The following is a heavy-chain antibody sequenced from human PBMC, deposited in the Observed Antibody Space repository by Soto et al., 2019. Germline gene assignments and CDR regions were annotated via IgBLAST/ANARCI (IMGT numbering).Heavy chain of an antibody. Sequence: QERLVQSGAEVRKPGSSVKVSCKVTGGTSTRYAINWVRQAPGQGLEWMGGIVPMFGTSKYAQKLQGRVTITADTSTNIAYMELRSLRSEDTAVYYCNRGSEYDCWSGYLWGQGTLVSVSS. D-gene: IGHD3-3*01. V-gene: IGHV1-69*06. CDR2: IVPMFGTS. CDR1: GGTSTRYA. J-gene: IGHJ4*02. CDR3: NRGSEYDCWSGYL.